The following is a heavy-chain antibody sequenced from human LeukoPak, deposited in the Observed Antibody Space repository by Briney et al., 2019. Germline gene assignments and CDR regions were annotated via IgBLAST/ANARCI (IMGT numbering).Heavy chain of an antibody. V-gene: IGHV3-23*01. CDR2: ISGSGGST. Sequence: PGGSLRLSCAASGFTFSSYAMSWVRQAPGKGLEWVSAISGSGGSTYYADSVKGRFTISRDNSKNTLYLQMNSLRAEDTAVYYCARDLSSSWYYYGMDVWGQGTTVTVSS. J-gene: IGHJ6*02. CDR1: GFTFSSYA. D-gene: IGHD6-13*01. CDR3: ARDLSSSWYYYGMDV.